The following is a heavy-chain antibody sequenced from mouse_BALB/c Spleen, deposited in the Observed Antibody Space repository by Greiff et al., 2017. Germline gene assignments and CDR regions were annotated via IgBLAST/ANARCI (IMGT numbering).Heavy chain of an antibody. D-gene: IGHD2-4*01. V-gene: IGHV14-3*02. CDR2: IDPANGNT. CDR1: GFNIKDTY. Sequence: VQLQQSGAELVKPGASVKLSCTASGFNIKDTYMHWVKQRPEQGLEWIGRIDPANGNTKYDPKFQGKATITADTSSNTAYLQLSSLTSEDTAVYYCARDPLYYDYGMDYWGQGTSVTVSS. J-gene: IGHJ4*01. CDR3: ARDPLYYDYGMDY.